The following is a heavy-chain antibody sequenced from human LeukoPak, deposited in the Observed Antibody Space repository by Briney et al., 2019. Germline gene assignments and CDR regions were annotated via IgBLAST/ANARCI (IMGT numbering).Heavy chain of an antibody. J-gene: IGHJ6*02. Sequence: GGSLRLSCAASGFTFSSYAIHWVRQAPGKGLEWVASISYDGDNKNYADSVKGRFTISRDNSKNTVYLQMNSLRAEDTTIYYCAKDRGGVAHYYYGMDVWGQGTTVTVSS. CDR3: AKDRGGVAHYYYGMDV. V-gene: IGHV3-30*18. CDR1: GFTFSSYA. D-gene: IGHD3-10*01. CDR2: ISYDGDNK.